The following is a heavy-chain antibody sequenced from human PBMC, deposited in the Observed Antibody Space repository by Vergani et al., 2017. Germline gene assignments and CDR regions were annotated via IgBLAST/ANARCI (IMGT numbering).Heavy chain of an antibody. D-gene: IGHD3-22*01. CDR1: GFTFSSYW. CDR2: IKQDGSEK. J-gene: IGHJ5*02. Sequence: EVQLVESGGGLVQPGGSLRLSCAASGFTFSSYWMSWVRQAPGKGLEWVANIKQDGSEKYYVDSVKGRFTISRDNAKNSLYLQMNSLRAEDTAVYYCARDCHSDSSGYYYYNNWFDPWGQGTLVTVSS. V-gene: IGHV3-7*03. CDR3: ARDCHSDSSGYYYYNNWFDP.